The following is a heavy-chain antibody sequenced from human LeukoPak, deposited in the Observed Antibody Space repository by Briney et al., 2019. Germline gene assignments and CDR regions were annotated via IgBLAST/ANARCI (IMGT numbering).Heavy chain of an antibody. D-gene: IGHD2-21*01. CDR1: GFTLSSYA. V-gene: IGHV3-23*01. Sequence: PGGSLRLSCAASGFTLSSYAMTWVRQAPGKGLECVSAISGSGASTSYADSVKGRFTISRDSSKNTLYLQMNSLKADDTAVYYCAKGAGAASVIAGLHYWGQGALVTVSS. J-gene: IGHJ4*02. CDR3: AKGAGAASVIAGLHY. CDR2: ISGSGAST.